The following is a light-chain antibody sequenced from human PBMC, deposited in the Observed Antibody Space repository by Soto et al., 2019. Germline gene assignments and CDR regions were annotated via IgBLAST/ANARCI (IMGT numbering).Light chain of an antibody. Sequence: EIVLTQSPDNLSVSPGERATLSCRASQSIATTLAWYQHKPGQAPRVLIYGASTRATDVPPRFSGSGSGTDFTLTISSLQSEDVAVYYCQQYNNWPYSFGQGTKLEIK. CDR2: GAS. V-gene: IGKV3-15*01. CDR3: QQYNNWPYS. CDR1: QSIATT. J-gene: IGKJ2*01.